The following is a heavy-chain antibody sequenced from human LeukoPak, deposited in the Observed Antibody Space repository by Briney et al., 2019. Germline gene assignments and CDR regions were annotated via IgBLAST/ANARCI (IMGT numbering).Heavy chain of an antibody. Sequence: PSETLSLTCAVYGGSFSGYYWSWIRQPPGKGLEWIGEIDHSGSTNYNPSLKSRVTISVDTSKNQFSLKLSSVTAEDTAVYYCARDRGYNWNDVGRHDYWGQGTLVTVSS. CDR2: IDHSGST. V-gene: IGHV4-34*01. D-gene: IGHD1-1*01. J-gene: IGHJ4*02. CDR1: GGSFSGYY. CDR3: ARDRGYNWNDVGRHDY.